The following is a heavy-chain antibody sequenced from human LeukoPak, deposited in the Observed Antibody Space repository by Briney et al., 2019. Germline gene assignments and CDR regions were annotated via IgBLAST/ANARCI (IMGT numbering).Heavy chain of an antibody. D-gene: IGHD2-2*02. V-gene: IGHV3-64*01. CDR1: GFTFSSYA. CDR2: ISSNGGST. J-gene: IGHJ2*01. Sequence: GGSLRLSCAASGFTFSSYAMHWVRQAPGKGLEYVSAISSNGGSTYYANSVKGRFTISRDNSKNTLYLQMGSLRAEDMAVYYCARGPDRVVPAAIPVRYFDLWGRGTLVTVSS. CDR3: ARGPDRVVPAAIPVRYFDL.